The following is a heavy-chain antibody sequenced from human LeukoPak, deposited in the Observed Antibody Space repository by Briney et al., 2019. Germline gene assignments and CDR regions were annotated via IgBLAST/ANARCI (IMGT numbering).Heavy chain of an antibody. V-gene: IGHV1-46*01. CDR1: GYTFPSYY. CDR2: INPSGGNT. D-gene: IGHD4-17*01. J-gene: IGHJ4*02. Sequence: ASVKVSCKASGYTFPSYYMHWVRQAPGQGLEWMGVINPSGGNTNSAQKFQGRVTMTEDTSTDTAYMELSSLRSEDTAVYYCATLRTTVTTIGIRDFDYWGQGTLVTVSS. CDR3: ATLRTTVTTIGIRDFDY.